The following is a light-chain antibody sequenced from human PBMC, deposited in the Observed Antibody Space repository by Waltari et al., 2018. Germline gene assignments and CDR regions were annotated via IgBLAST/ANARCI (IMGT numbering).Light chain of an antibody. J-gene: IGLJ3*02. CDR2: EDT. CDR3: YSTDSSGNHRV. CDR1: DLPQKY. Sequence: SYELTQPPSVSVSPGQTARTTRSGDDLPQKYAFWYQQKPGQAPVVVIYEDTKRPSGIPERFSGSSSGTMATFTISGAQVEDEADYYCYSTDSSGNHRVFGRGTKLTVL. V-gene: IGLV3-10*01.